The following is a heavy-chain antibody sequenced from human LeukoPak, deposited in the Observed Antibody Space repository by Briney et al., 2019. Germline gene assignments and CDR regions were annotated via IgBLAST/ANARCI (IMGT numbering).Heavy chain of an antibody. J-gene: IGHJ4*02. Sequence: SGQSLRLSCAASGFTVSSNYMSWVRQAPGKGLEWVSFIYSGGSTYYADSVKGRFTISRANSTNSLYLQMNSLRAEDTAVYYCAREIHGGNTGVFDYWGQGTLVSVSS. D-gene: IGHD4-23*01. CDR1: GFTVSSNY. V-gene: IGHV3-66*01. CDR2: IYSGGST. CDR3: AREIHGGNTGVFDY.